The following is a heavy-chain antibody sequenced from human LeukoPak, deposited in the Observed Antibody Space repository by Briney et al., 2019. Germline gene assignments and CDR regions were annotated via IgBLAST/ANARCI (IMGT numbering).Heavy chain of an antibody. V-gene: IGHV3-7*01. D-gene: IGHD2-2*01. J-gene: IGHJ6*02. Sequence: GTLSLTCAVSGGSISSTNWWSWVRQAPGKGLEWVANIKQDGSEKYYVDSVKGRFIISRDNAKNSLYLQMNSLRAEDTAVYYCARMGHCSSTSCPPLTRMDVWGQGTTVTVSS. CDR1: GGSISSTNW. CDR3: ARMGHCSSTSCPPLTRMDV. CDR2: IKQDGSEK.